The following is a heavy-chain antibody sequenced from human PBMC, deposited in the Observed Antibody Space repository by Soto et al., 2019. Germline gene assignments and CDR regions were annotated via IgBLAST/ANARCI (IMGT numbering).Heavy chain of an antibody. CDR2: IDPSDSYT. Sequence: SGESLKISCKGSGYSFTSYWISWVRQMPGKGLEWMGRIDPSDSYTNYSPSFQGHVTISADKSISTAYLQWSSLKASDTAMYYCARAYQLLFGHYGMDVWGQGTTVTVSS. J-gene: IGHJ6*02. CDR3: ARAYQLLFGHYGMDV. CDR1: GYSFTSYW. D-gene: IGHD2-2*01. V-gene: IGHV5-10-1*01.